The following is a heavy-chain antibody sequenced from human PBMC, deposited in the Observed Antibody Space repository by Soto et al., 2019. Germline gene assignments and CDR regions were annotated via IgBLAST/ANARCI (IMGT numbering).Heavy chain of an antibody. Sequence: EVELVESGGGLVQPGRSLRLSCAASGFPFDDHAMHWVRQVPGKGLAWVSGISWKSDVKGYADSVKGRFTISRDNAKNSLFLQMNSLRTEDTALYYCARDPFRTVTTFDHWGQGTLVTVSS. CDR3: ARDPFRTVTTFDH. J-gene: IGHJ4*02. CDR1: GFPFDDHA. CDR2: ISWKSDVK. V-gene: IGHV3-9*01. D-gene: IGHD4-17*01.